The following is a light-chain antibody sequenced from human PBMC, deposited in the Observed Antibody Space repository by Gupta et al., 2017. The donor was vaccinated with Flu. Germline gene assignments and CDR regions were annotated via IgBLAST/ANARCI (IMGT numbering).Light chain of an antibody. CDR2: MAS. V-gene: IGKV1-5*03. CDR1: QSISRW. J-gene: IGKJ1*01. Sequence: PSTLSASVGDRVTITCRASQSISRWVAWHQQKPGKAPKFLIYMASSLEPGVPSRFSGSGSGTEFTLTISSLQPDDFASYYCQQYKSYPWTFGQGTKVEI. CDR3: QQYKSYPWT.